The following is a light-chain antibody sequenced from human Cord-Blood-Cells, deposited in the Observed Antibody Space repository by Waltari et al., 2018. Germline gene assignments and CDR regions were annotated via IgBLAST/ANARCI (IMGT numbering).Light chain of an antibody. J-gene: IGLJ3*02. V-gene: IGLV2-11*01. CDR3: CSYAGSYWV. Sequence: QSALTQPRSVSGSPGQSVTIPCTGTSSDVGGYNYVSWYQQHPGKAPKLMLYDVSKRPSGVPDRFSGSKSGNTASLTISGLQAEDEADYYCCSYAGSYWVFGGGTKLTVL. CDR2: DVS. CDR1: SSDVGGYNY.